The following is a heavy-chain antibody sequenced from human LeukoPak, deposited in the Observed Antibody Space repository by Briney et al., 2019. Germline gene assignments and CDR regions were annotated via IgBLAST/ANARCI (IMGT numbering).Heavy chain of an antibody. Sequence: GGSLRLSCAASGITFSRFWMSWVRQAPGKGLQWVANINQDGSEKHYVDSVKGRFTISRDNAENSLYLQMNSLRAEDTAVYYCARVSPYYDGSGYYANWGQGTLVIVSS. D-gene: IGHD3-22*01. J-gene: IGHJ4*02. V-gene: IGHV3-7*03. CDR1: GITFSRFW. CDR2: INQDGSEK. CDR3: ARVSPYYDGSGYYAN.